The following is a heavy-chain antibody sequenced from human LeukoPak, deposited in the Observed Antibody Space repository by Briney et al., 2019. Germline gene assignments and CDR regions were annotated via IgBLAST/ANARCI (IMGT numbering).Heavy chain of an antibody. J-gene: IGHJ4*02. CDR2: VGIISDTV. CDR1: GFSFGSYS. CDR3: ARSYYYDSSHTVDY. D-gene: IGHD3-22*01. Sequence: GGSLRLSCAASGFSFGSYSMNWVRQAPGKGLEWIPFVGIISDTVYYADSVKGRFTISRDNAQNSLYLQMDSLRAEDTAVYYCARSYYYDSSHTVDYWGQGTLVTVSS. V-gene: IGHV3-48*04.